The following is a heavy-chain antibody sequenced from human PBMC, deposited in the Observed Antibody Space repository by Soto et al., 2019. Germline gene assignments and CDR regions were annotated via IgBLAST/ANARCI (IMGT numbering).Heavy chain of an antibody. CDR3: AGNTYYYGSSGYDYFDY. J-gene: IGHJ4*02. Sequence: QVQLLQSGAEVTKPGSSVKVSCKASGGTFSSYAISWVRQAPGQGLEWMGGIIPIFGAANYAQKFQGRVTITAVESTSTDYMELSSLRSEDTAVDYCAGNTYYYGSSGYDYFDYWGQGTLVTVSS. D-gene: IGHD3-22*01. CDR2: IIPIFGAA. CDR1: GGTFSSYA. V-gene: IGHV1-69*01.